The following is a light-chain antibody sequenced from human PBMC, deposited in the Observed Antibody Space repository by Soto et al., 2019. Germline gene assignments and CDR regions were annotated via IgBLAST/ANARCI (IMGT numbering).Light chain of an antibody. CDR3: QQYNKWPWT. CDR1: QSVSSN. V-gene: IGKV3-15*01. J-gene: IGKJ1*01. CDR2: GAS. Sequence: EIVMTQSPATLSVSPGERATLSCRASQSVSSNLAWYQQNPGQAPRLLIYGASTRATGIPATFSGSGSGTEFTLTISGLQSEDFAVYYCQQYNKWPWTFGQGTKVDIK.